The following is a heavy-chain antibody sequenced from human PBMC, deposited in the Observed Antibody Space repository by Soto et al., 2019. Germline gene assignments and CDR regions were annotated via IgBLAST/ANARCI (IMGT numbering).Heavy chain of an antibody. Sequence: QVQLVQSGTEVKKPGASVKVSCKASGYTFTSYAISWVRQAPGQGLEWMGWINPYNGNTNYAQKLQGRVTMTTATSTSKAYMELRSLRSDDTAVYYCARDTAMALPDAWGQGTLVTVSS. CDR3: ARDTAMALPDA. CDR1: GYTFTSYA. J-gene: IGHJ4*02. V-gene: IGHV1-18*01. CDR2: INPYNGNT. D-gene: IGHD5-18*01.